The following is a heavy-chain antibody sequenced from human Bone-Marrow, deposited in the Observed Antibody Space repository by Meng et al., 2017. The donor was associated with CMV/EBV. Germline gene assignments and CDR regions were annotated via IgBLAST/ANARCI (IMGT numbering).Heavy chain of an antibody. Sequence: GGSLRLSCTASGFTFGDYAMSWVRQAPGKGLEWVGFIRSKAYGGTTEYAASVKGRFTISRDDSKSIAHLQMNSLKTEDTAVYYCTRNYYYYYGMDVWGQGTTVTGSS. V-gene: IGHV3-49*04. CDR2: IRSKAYGGTT. CDR1: GFTFGDYA. CDR3: TRNYYYYYGMDV. D-gene: IGHD4-11*01. J-gene: IGHJ6*02.